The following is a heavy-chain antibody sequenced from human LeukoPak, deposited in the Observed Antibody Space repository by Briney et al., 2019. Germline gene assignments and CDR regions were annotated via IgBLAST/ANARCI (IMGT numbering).Heavy chain of an antibody. CDR2: IGVGGTT. CDR3: AKTQGYYDC. CDR1: GFTFSSYG. J-gene: IGHJ4*02. Sequence: PGRSLRLSCAASGFTFSSYGMNWVRQAPGKGLEWVSGIGVGGTTYYADSVKGRFTISRDTSKNTLYLQMNSLRAEDTAVYYCAKTQGYYDCWGQGTLVTVSS. D-gene: IGHD3-22*01. V-gene: IGHV3-23*01.